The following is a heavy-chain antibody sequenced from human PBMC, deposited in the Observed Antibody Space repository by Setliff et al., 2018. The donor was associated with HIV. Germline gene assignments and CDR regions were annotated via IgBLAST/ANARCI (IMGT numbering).Heavy chain of an antibody. CDR1: GGSISSSSYY. V-gene: IGHV4-39*07. D-gene: IGHD3-22*01. J-gene: IGHJ5*02. Sequence: SETLSLTCTFSGGSISSSSYYWGWIRQPPGKGLEWIGSIYYSGSTYYNPSLKSRVTISVDTSKNQLSLKLNSVTAADTAVYSCARVWPDGSGYSWFDPWGQGTLVTVSS. CDR2: IYYSGST. CDR3: ARVWPDGSGYSWFDP.